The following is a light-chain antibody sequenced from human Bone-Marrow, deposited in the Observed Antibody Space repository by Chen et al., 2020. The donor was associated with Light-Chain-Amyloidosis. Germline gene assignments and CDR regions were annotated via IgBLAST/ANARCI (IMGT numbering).Light chain of an antibody. CDR3: AAWDDSLRTYL. Sequence: SLPTQPPSASGTPGQAVNTACSGSGSNIGGHSVNWYQHLPGTAPQLVIFNNHKRPSGVPDRFSGSRSGTSASLAISGLQADDEGDYYCAAWDDSLRTYLFGGGTKLTVL. V-gene: IGLV1-44*01. J-gene: IGLJ3*02. CDR1: GSNIGGHS. CDR2: NNH.